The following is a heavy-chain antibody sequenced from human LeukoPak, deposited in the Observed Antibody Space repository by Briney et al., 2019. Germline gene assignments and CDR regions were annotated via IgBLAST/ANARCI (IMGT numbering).Heavy chain of an antibody. D-gene: IGHD3-22*01. J-gene: IGHJ3*02. CDR3: AREGYDSSGYKVDAFDI. CDR1: GFTFSSYW. Sequence: GGSLRLSCAASGFTFSSYWMSWVRQAPGKGLEWVANIKQDGSEKYYVDSVKGRFTISRDNAKNSLYLQMNSLRAEDTAVYHCAREGYDSSGYKVDAFDIWGQGTMVTVSS. V-gene: IGHV3-7*01. CDR2: IKQDGSEK.